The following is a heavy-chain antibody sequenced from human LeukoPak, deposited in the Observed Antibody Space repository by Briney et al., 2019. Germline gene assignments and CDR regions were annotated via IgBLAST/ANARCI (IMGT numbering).Heavy chain of an antibody. D-gene: IGHD5-24*01. Sequence: PGGSLPPSCPASEFTVSRNYMLWVRQAPGKGLEWVSLIFSNGDTHYADSVKGRFTISRDTSKNTVSLQMNSLRVEDTAMYYCTRDQMNYWGQGTLVTVSS. V-gene: IGHV3-53*01. J-gene: IGHJ4*02. CDR3: TRDQMNY. CDR1: EFTVSRNY. CDR2: IFSNGDT.